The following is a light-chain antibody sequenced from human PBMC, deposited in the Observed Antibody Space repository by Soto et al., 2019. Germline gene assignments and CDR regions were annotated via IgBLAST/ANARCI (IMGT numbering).Light chain of an antibody. CDR1: SSNIGSHA. Sequence: QAVVTQPPSASGTPGQRVSISCSGLSSNIGSHAVDWYQQLPGTAPKLLIYSNDQRPSGVPDRFSGSKSGTAASLAISGLQSEDEGDYFCATWDDSPSGVVFGGGTKLTVL. J-gene: IGLJ3*02. V-gene: IGLV1-44*01. CDR2: SND. CDR3: ATWDDSPSGVV.